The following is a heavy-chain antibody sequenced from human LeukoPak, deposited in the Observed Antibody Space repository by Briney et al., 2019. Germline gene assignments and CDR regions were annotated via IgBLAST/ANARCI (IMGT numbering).Heavy chain of an antibody. CDR1: GFTFSSYG. Sequence: PGGSLRLSCAASGFTFSSYGMHWVRQAPGKGLEWVAVISYDGSNKYYADSVKGRFTISRDNSKNTLYLQMNSLRAEDTAVYYCARGYLARDSSSWSGYYFDYWGQGTLVTVSS. V-gene: IGHV3-30*03. D-gene: IGHD6-13*01. CDR3: ARGYLARDSSSWSGYYFDY. CDR2: ISYDGSNK. J-gene: IGHJ4*02.